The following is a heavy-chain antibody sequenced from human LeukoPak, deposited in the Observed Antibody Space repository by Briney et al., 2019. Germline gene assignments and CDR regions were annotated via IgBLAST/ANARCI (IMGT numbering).Heavy chain of an antibody. V-gene: IGHV1-2*02. Sequence: ASVKVPCKASGYTFTGYYMHWVRQAPGQGLEWMGWINPNSGGTNYAQKFQGRVTMTRDTSISTAYMELSRLRSDDTAVYYCARGYLPNSSSWYGAFDYWGQGTLATVSS. J-gene: IGHJ4*02. CDR2: INPNSGGT. CDR3: ARGYLPNSSSWYGAFDY. CDR1: GYTFTGYY. D-gene: IGHD6-13*01.